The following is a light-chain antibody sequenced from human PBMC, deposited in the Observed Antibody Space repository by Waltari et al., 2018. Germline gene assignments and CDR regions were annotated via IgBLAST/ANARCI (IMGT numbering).Light chain of an antibody. Sequence: EIVMTQSPATLSVSPGERAHLSCRASQSVSSNLAWDQQNPGQAPRLLIYGASTRATGIPARFSGSGSGTEFTLTISSLQSEDFAVYYCQQYNNWPPRRTFGQGTKVEIK. CDR1: QSVSSN. CDR2: GAS. CDR3: QQYNNWPPRRT. V-gene: IGKV3-15*01. J-gene: IGKJ1*01.